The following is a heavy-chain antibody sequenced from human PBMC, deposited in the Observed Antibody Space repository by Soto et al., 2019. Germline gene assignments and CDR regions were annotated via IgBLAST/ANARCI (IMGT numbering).Heavy chain of an antibody. CDR2: IYYSGST. D-gene: IGHD1-1*01. Sequence: SETLSLTCTVSGGSISSGDYYWSWIRQPPGKGLEWIGYIYYSGSTYYNPSLKSRVTISVDTSKNQFSLKLSSVTAADTAVYYCARVRVPVYFDYWGQGTLVTVSS. CDR1: GGSISSGDYY. V-gene: IGHV4-30-4*01. J-gene: IGHJ4*02. CDR3: ARVRVPVYFDY.